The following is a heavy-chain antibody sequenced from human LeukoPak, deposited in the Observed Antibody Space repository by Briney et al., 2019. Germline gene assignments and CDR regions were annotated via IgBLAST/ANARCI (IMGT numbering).Heavy chain of an antibody. CDR2: MNPNSGNT. CDR3: ARGPRYSSSWYFDY. D-gene: IGHD6-13*01. J-gene: IGHJ4*02. V-gene: IGHV1-8*01. CDR1: GYTFTSYD. Sequence: SVKVSCKASGYTFTSYDINWVRQATGQRLEWMGWMNPNSGNTGYAQKFQGRVTMTRNTSISTAYMELSSLRSEDTAVYYCARGPRYSSSWYFDYWGQGTLVSVSS.